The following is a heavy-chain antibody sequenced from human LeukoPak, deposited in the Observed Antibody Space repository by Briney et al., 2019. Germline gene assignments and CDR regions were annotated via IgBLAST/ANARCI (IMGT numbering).Heavy chain of an antibody. CDR2: IIPIFGTA. D-gene: IGHD6-6*01. J-gene: IGHJ4*02. Sequence: SVKVXCKASXXTXXXXXXXXXRXXXXXXXEWMGGIIPIFGTANYAQKFQGRVTITVDESTSTAYMELSSLRSEDTAVYYCARDLSSSSDYWGQGTLVTVSS. CDR1: XXTXXXXX. V-gene: IGHV1-69*01. CDR3: ARDLSSSSDY.